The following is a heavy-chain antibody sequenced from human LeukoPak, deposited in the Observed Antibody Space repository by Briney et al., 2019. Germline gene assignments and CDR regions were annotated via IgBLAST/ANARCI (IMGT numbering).Heavy chain of an antibody. D-gene: IGHD3-10*01. CDR3: ARDQGGYYGS. J-gene: IGHJ4*02. CDR1: GGSISSYY. V-gene: IGHV4-59*01. Sequence: SETLSLTCTVSGGSISSYYWSWVRQPPGKGLEWIGYIYYSGSTNYNPSLKSRVTISVDTSKNQFSLKLSSVTAADTAVYYCARDQGGYYGSWGQGTLVTVSS. CDR2: IYYSGST.